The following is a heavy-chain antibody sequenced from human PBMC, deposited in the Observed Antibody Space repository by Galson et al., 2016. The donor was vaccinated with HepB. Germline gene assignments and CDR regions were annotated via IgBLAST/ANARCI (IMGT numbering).Heavy chain of an antibody. CDR1: GFNFDFYA. Sequence: SLRLSCAASGFNFDFYAMNWVRQAPGKGLEWVSTIDGGSGDNTYYADSVKGRFTISRDNSKNTLFLQVNSLGADDMAVYYCARRVPLYGMDVWGQGTTVAVSS. CDR2: IDGGSGDNT. V-gene: IGHV3-23*01. J-gene: IGHJ6*02. CDR3: ARRVPLYGMDV. D-gene: IGHD4/OR15-4a*01.